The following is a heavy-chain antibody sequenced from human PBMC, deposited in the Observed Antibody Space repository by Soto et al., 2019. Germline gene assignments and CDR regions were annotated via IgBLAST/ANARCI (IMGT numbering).Heavy chain of an antibody. Sequence: ESGGGVVQPGRSLRLSCAASGFTFSSYGMHWVRQAPGKGLEWVAVISYDGSNKYYADSVKGRFTISRDNSKNTLYLQMNSLRAEDTAVYYCAKSLRWGIDYWGQGTLVTVSS. D-gene: IGHD4-17*01. CDR2: ISYDGSNK. V-gene: IGHV3-30*18. CDR3: AKSLRWGIDY. CDR1: GFTFSSYG. J-gene: IGHJ4*02.